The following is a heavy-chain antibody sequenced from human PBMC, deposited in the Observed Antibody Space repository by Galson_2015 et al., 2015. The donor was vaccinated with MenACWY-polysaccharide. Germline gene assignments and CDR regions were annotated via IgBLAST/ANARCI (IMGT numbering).Heavy chain of an antibody. CDR2: ISSSGSTI. Sequence: SLRLSCAASGFTFSSYEMNWVRQAPGKGLEWVSYISSSGSTIYYADSVKGRFTISRDNAKNSLYLQMNSLRAEDTAVYYCARSPQITMVRGVKGYYFDYWGQGTLVTVSS. D-gene: IGHD3-10*01. CDR1: GFTFSSYE. V-gene: IGHV3-48*03. CDR3: ARSPQITMVRGVKGYYFDY. J-gene: IGHJ4*02.